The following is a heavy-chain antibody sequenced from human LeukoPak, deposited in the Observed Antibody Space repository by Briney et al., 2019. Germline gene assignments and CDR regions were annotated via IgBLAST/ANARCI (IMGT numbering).Heavy chain of an antibody. V-gene: IGHV1-2*04. CDR3: ARAERYYYGSGSYYLDY. CDR2: INPNIGGT. CDR1: GYTFTGYY. J-gene: IGHJ4*02. D-gene: IGHD3-10*01. Sequence: ASVKVSCTASGYTFTGYYMHWVRQAPGQGLEWMGWINPNIGGTNYAQKFQGWVTMTRDTSISTAYMELSRLRSDDTAVYYCARAERYYYGSGSYYLDYWGQGTLVTVSS.